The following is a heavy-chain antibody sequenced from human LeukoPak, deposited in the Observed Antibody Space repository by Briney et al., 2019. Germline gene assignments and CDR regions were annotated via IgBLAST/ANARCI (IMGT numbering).Heavy chain of an antibody. CDR1: GYTFTSYG. Sequence: ASVKVSCKASGYTFTSYGISWVRQAPGQGLEWMGWINPNSGGTNYAQKFQGWVTMTRDTSISTAYMELSRLRSDDTAVYYCAREGYGASAFDIWGQGTMVTVSS. D-gene: IGHD2-15*01. V-gene: IGHV1-2*04. CDR2: INPNSGGT. CDR3: AREGYGASAFDI. J-gene: IGHJ3*02.